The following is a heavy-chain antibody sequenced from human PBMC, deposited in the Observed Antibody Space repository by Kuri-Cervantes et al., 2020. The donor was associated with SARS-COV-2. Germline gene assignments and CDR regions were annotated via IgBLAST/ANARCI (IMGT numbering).Heavy chain of an antibody. CDR3: ARAPLSHSNAQPFWFDY. CDR1: GFTFSSYS. J-gene: IGHJ4*02. D-gene: IGHD4-11*01. Sequence: GGSLRLSCAASGFTFSSYSMNWVRQAPGKGLEWVSYISSSSSTIYYADSVKGRFTISRDNAKNSLYLQMNSLRAEDTAVYYCARAPLSHSNAQPFWFDYWGQGTLVTVSS. V-gene: IGHV3-48*01. CDR2: ISSSSSTI.